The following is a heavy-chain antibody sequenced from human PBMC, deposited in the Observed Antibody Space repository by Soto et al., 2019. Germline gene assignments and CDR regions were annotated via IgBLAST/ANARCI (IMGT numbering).Heavy chain of an antibody. J-gene: IGHJ1*01. CDR1: GYTFTSYY. CDR2: INPSGGST. V-gene: IGHV1-46*01. D-gene: IGHD2-15*01. CDR3: AKGVVVATTYFQH. Sequence: GASVKVSCKASGYTFTSYYMHWVRQAPGQGLEWMGIINPSGGSTSYAQKFQGRVTMTRDTSTSTVYMELSSLRAEDTAVYYCAKGVVVATTYFQHWGQGTLVTVSS.